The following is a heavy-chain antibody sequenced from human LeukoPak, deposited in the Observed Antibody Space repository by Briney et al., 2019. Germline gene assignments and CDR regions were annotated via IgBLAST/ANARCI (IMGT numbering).Heavy chain of an antibody. CDR3: ASGMRVGPNI. CDR1: GFTFSSYA. V-gene: IGHV3-30-3*01. D-gene: IGHD1-26*01. Sequence: GGSLTLSCAASGFTFSSYAMHWVRQAPGKGLEWVAVISYDGSNKYYADSVKGRFTISRDNSKNTLYLQMNSLRAEDTAVYYCASGMRVGPNIWGQGTLVTVSS. J-gene: IGHJ4*02. CDR2: ISYDGSNK.